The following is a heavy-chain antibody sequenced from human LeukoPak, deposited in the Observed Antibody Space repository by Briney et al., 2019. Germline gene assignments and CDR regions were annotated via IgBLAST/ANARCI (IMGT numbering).Heavy chain of an antibody. V-gene: IGHV1-2*06. CDR2: INPNSGGT. CDR1: GYTFTGYY. D-gene: IGHD5-18*01. Sequence: ASVTVSCKASGYTFTGYYVHWVRQAPGQGLEWMGRINPNSGGTNYAQKFQGRVTMTRDTSISTAYMELSRLRSEDTAVYYCARDQDSIGYGENLYWGQGILVTVSS. J-gene: IGHJ4*02. CDR3: ARDQDSIGYGENLY.